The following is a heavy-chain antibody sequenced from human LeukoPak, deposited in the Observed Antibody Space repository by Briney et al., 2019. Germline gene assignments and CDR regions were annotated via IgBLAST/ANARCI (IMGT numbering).Heavy chain of an antibody. D-gene: IGHD6-19*01. Sequence: ASVKVSCKASGYTFTGYYMHWVRQAPGQGLEWMGWINPNSGGTNYAQKFQGRVTMTRDTSISTAYMELSRLRSDDTAVYYCASPSSTSSGWYYYDYWGQGTLVTVSS. CDR2: INPNSGGT. CDR3: ASPSSTSSGWYYYDY. V-gene: IGHV1-2*02. CDR1: GYTFTGYY. J-gene: IGHJ4*02.